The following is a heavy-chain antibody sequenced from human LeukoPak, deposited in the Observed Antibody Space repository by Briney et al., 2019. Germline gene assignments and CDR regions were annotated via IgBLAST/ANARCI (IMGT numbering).Heavy chain of an antibody. J-gene: IGHJ6*03. D-gene: IGHD3-9*01. CDR1: GGTFSSYA. CDR2: IIPIFGTA. V-gene: IGHV1-69*06. CDR3: ARGPSRAGYYISYYYYYMDV. Sequence: GASVKVSCKSSGGTFSSYAISWVRQAPGQGLEWMGGIIPIFGTANYAQKFQGRVTITADKSTSTAYMELSSLRSEDTAVYYCARGPSRAGYYISYYYYYMDVWGKGTTVTVSS.